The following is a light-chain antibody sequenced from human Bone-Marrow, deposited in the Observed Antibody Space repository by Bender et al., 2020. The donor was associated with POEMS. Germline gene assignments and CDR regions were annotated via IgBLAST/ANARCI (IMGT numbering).Light chain of an antibody. CDR1: SSNIGAHA. Sequence: QSVLTQPPSASGTPGQRVTISCSGGSSNIGAHAVNWYQHLPGTAPKLLIYSSHRRPSEVPDRFSGSRSGTSASLAISGLQSEDEADYYCSSYANSNIFFGGGTKLTVL. CDR2: SSH. J-gene: IGLJ2*01. V-gene: IGLV1-44*01. CDR3: SSYANSNIF.